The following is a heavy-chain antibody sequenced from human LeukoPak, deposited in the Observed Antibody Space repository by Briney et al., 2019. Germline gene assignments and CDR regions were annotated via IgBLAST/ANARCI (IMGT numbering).Heavy chain of an antibody. D-gene: IGHD2-2*02. CDR3: ARGKGTPAAIDY. Sequence: SETLSLTCAVYGGSFSGYYWSWIRQPPGKGLEWIGEINHSGSTNYNPSLKSRVTISIDTSKNQFSLKLSSLTAADTAVYYCARGKGTPAAIDYWGQGTLVTVSS. V-gene: IGHV4-34*01. CDR1: GGSFSGYY. CDR2: INHSGST. J-gene: IGHJ4*02.